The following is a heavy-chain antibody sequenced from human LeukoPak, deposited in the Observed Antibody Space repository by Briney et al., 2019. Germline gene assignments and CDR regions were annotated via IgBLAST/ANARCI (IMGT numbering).Heavy chain of an antibody. Sequence: ASVKVSCKASGYTFTGYYMHWVRQAPGQGLEWMGWINPYSGSTNYAHKFQGRVTMTRDTSISTAYMELSRLISDDTAVYYCARDREGYYDILTGYYGVGAFDIWGQGTMVTVSS. V-gene: IGHV1-2*02. CDR2: INPYSGST. CDR1: GYTFTGYY. J-gene: IGHJ3*02. CDR3: ARDREGYYDILTGYYGVGAFDI. D-gene: IGHD3-9*01.